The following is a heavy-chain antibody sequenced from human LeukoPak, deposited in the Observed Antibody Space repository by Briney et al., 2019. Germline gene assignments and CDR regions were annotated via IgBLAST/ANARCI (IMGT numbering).Heavy chain of an antibody. CDR2: IYYSGST. V-gene: IGHV4-39*07. CDR1: GGSISSSSDY. D-gene: IGHD6-19*01. CDR3: ARDPSYPSEQWLSTPPLGDY. Sequence: TSETLSLTCTVSGGSISSSSDYWGWIRQPPGKGLEWIGSIYYSGSTYYNPSLKSRVTISVDTSKNQFSLKLSSVTAADTAVYYCARDPSYPSEQWLSTPPLGDYWGQGTLVTVSS. J-gene: IGHJ4*02.